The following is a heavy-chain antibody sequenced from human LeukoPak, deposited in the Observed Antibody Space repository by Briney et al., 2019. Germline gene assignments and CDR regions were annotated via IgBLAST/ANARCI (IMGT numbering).Heavy chain of an antibody. CDR1: GGSISSGGYY. CDR3: ARSSGSYPVNWFDP. V-gene: IGHV4-31*03. CDR2: IYYSGST. J-gene: IGHJ5*02. Sequence: ASQTLSLTCTVSGGSISSGGYYWSWIRQHPGKGLEWIGYIYYSGSTYYNPSLKSRVTISVDTSKNQFSLKLSSVTAADTAVYYCARSSGSYPVNWFDPWGQGTLVTVSS. D-gene: IGHD1-26*01.